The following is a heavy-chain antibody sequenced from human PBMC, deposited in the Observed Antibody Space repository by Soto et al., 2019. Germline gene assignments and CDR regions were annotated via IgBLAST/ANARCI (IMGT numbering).Heavy chain of an antibody. V-gene: IGHV4-30-4*01. Sequence: SSETLSLTCTVSGGSISSGDYYWSWIRQPPGKGLEWIGYIYYSGSTYYNPSLKSRVTISVDTSKNQFSLKLSSVTAADTAVYYCARAVLGYCSSTSCYGVDPWGQGTLVTVS. CDR1: GGSISSGDYY. CDR3: ARAVLGYCSSTSCYGVDP. J-gene: IGHJ5*02. CDR2: IYYSGST. D-gene: IGHD2-2*01.